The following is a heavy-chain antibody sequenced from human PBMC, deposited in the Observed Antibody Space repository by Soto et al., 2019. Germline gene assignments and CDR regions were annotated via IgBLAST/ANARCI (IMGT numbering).Heavy chain of an antibody. CDR1: GYTFTSYY. CDR3: ASWSAYYDFWSGSPYGMDV. V-gene: IGHV1-46*01. J-gene: IGHJ6*02. CDR2: INPSGGST. D-gene: IGHD3-3*01. Sequence: ASLKVSCKATGYTFTSYYMHWVRQAPGQGLEWMGIINPSGGSTSYAQKFQGRVTMTRDTSTSTVYMELSSLRSEDTAVYYCASWSAYYDFWSGSPYGMDVWGQGTTVTVSS.